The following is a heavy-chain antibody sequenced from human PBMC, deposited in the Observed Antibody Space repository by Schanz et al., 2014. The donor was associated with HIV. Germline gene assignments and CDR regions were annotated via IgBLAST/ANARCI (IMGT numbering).Heavy chain of an antibody. D-gene: IGHD3-22*01. CDR3: AREPSTYFYDTSGSGVDY. Sequence: EVQLVESGGGLVKPGGSLRLSCAASGFTFSSYSMNWVRQAPGKGLEWVSSISSSSSYMYYADSLKGRFTISRDNAKNSLYLQMNSLRAEDTAVYYCAREPSTYFYDTSGSGVDYWGQGTLVTVSS. CDR1: GFTFSSYS. V-gene: IGHV3-21*01. J-gene: IGHJ4*02. CDR2: ISSSSSYM.